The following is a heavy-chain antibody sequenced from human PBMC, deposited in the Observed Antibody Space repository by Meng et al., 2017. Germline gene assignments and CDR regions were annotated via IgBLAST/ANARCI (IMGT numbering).Heavy chain of an antibody. D-gene: IGHD1-1*01. J-gene: IGHJ2*01. CDR2: INHSGST. CDR1: GGSFSGYY. V-gene: IGHV4-34*01. CDR3: ARGRSGTWPWYFDL. Sequence: QVQLQQWGAGLLKPSETLSLTCAVEGGSFSGYYWSWIRQPPGKGLEWIGEINHSGSTNYNPSLKSRVTISVDTSKNQFSLKLSSVTAADTAVYYCARGRSGTWPWYFDLWGRGTLVTVSS.